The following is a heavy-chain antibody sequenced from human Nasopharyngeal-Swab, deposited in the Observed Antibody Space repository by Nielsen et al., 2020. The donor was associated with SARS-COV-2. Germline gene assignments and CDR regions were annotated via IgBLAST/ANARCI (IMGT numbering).Heavy chain of an antibody. CDR3: ARDLSLRDYSNYYGTDV. J-gene: IGHJ6*02. CDR2: ISSSSSYI. Sequence: GESLKISCAASGFTFSSYSMNWVRQAPGKGLEWVSSISSSSSYIYYADSVKGRFTISRDNAKNSLYLQMNSLRAEDTAVYYCARDLSLRDYSNYYGTDVWGQGTTVTVSS. V-gene: IGHV3-21*01. CDR1: GFTFSSYS. D-gene: IGHD4-11*01.